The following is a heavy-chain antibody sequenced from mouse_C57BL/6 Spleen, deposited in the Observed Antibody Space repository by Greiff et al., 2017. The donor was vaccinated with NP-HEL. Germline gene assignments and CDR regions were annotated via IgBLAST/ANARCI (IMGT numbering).Heavy chain of an antibody. D-gene: IGHD3-2*02. V-gene: IGHV1-52*01. CDR3: ARTRTAQATSYYFDY. Sequence: QVQLQQTGAELVRPGSSVKLSCKASGYTFTSYWMHWVKQRPIQGLEWIGNIDPSDSETHYNQKFKDKATLTVDKSSSTAYMQLSSLTSEDSAVYYCARTRTAQATSYYFDYWGQGTTLTVSS. J-gene: IGHJ2*01. CDR2: IDPSDSET. CDR1: GYTFTSYW.